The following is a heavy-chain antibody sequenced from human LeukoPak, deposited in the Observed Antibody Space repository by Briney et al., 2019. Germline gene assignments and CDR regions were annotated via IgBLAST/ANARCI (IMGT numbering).Heavy chain of an antibody. D-gene: IGHD4-17*01. CDR1: GLTVNNNY. CDR2: IYSGGST. V-gene: IGHV3-66*01. CDR3: AKDRSKEYYGDEFDF. Sequence: GGSLRLSCAASGLTVNNNYMRWVRQAPGKGLEWVSLIYSGGSTYYADSVKGRFIISRDNSKNTLYLQMNSLRAEDTAVYYCAKDRSKEYYGDEFDFWGQGTLVTVSS. J-gene: IGHJ4*02.